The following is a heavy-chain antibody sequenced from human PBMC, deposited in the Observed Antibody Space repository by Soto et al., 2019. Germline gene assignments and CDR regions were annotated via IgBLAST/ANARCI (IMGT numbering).Heavy chain of an antibody. CDR3: ARYDTSGDFDY. CDR1: GGSISSSSYY. V-gene: IGHV4-39*01. J-gene: IGHJ4*02. D-gene: IGHD3-22*01. Sequence: SETLSLTCTVSGGSISSSSYYWGWIRQPPGKGLEWIGSIYYSGSTYYNPSLKGRVTISVDTSKNQFSLKLSSVTTTDTAVYYCARYDTSGDFDYWGQGTLVTVSS. CDR2: IYYSGST.